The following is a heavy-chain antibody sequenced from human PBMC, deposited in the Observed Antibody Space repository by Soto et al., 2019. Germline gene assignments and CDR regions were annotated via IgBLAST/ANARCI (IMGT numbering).Heavy chain of an antibody. CDR1: GYTFTSYG. CDR3: ARGRRLRYYGSGSDYYGMDV. Sequence: ASVKVSCKASGYTFTSYGISWVRQAPGQGLEWMGWISAYNGNTNYAQKLQGRVTMTTDTSTSTAYMELRSLRSDDTAVYYCARGRRLRYYGSGSDYYGMDVWGQGTTVTVYS. V-gene: IGHV1-18*01. J-gene: IGHJ6*02. D-gene: IGHD3-10*01. CDR2: ISAYNGNT.